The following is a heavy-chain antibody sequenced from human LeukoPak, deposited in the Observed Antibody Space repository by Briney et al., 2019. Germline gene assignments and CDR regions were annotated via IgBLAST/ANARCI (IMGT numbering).Heavy chain of an antibody. J-gene: IGHJ4*02. Sequence: GGSLRLSCAASGFTFTNAWMSWVRQAPGKGLELVGGIRSKSDGGTTDYAAPVKGRFTISRDDSTNTLYLQMTSLKTDDTALYYCASDVPENAAQIDYWGQGTLVTVSS. D-gene: IGHD2-15*01. V-gene: IGHV3-15*01. CDR1: GFTFTNAW. CDR2: IRSKSDGGTT. CDR3: ASDVPENAAQIDY.